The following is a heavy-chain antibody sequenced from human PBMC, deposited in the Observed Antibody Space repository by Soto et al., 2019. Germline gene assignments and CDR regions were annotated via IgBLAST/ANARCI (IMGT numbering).Heavy chain of an antibody. V-gene: IGHV5-51*01. D-gene: IGHD3-10*01. Sequence: PGESLKISCKGSGYSFTSYWIGWVRQMPGKGLEWMGIIYPGDSDTRYSPSFQGQVTISADKSISTAYLQWSSLKASDTAMYYCARSGRFGELLKRPYYYYGMDVWGQGTTVTV. CDR2: IYPGDSDT. J-gene: IGHJ6*02. CDR3: ARSGRFGELLKRPYYYYGMDV. CDR1: GYSFTSYW.